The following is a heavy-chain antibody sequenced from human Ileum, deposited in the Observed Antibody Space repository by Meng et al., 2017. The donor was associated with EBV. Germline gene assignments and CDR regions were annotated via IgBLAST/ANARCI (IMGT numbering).Heavy chain of an antibody. J-gene: IGHJ4*02. V-gene: IGHV3-30*18. CDR1: GFTFSSYG. D-gene: IGHD3-10*01. CDR2: ISYDGSNT. Sequence: QVAVVEVGGVVVQPGRSLRLSCAASGFTFSSYGMHWVRQAPGKGLEWVALISYDGSNTYYADSVKGRFTISRDNSKNTLYLQMNSLRAEDTAVYYCAKGGYYGSGSFDYWGQGTLVTVSS. CDR3: AKGGYYGSGSFDY.